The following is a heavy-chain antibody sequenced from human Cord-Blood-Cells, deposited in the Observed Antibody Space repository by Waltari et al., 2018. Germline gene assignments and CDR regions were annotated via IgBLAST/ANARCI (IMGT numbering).Heavy chain of an antibody. J-gene: IGHJ4*02. CDR3: TTYSYGDY. V-gene: IGHV3-15*01. Sequence: EVQLVESGGGLVKPGGSLRLSCAASGFTFSNAWMSWVRQVPGKGLEWGGRIKSKTDGGTTDYAAPVKGRFTISRDDSKNMLYLQMNSLKTEDTAVYYCTTYSYGDYWGQGTLVTVSS. CDR2: IKSKTDGGTT. D-gene: IGHD5-18*01. CDR1: GFTFSNAW.